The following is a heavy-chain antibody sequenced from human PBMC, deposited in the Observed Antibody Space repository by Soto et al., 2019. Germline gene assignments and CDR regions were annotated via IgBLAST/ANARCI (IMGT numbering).Heavy chain of an antibody. CDR2: IYYSGST. CDR1: GGSISSSSYY. Sequence: PSETLSLTCTVSGGSISSSSYYWGWIRHPPGKGLEWIGSIYYSGSTYYNPSLKSRVTISVDTSKNQFSLKLSSVTAADTAVYYCARHGGYYDSSGYLTYWGKGTLVTVSS. D-gene: IGHD3-22*01. J-gene: IGHJ4*02. CDR3: ARHGGYYDSSGYLTY. V-gene: IGHV4-39*01.